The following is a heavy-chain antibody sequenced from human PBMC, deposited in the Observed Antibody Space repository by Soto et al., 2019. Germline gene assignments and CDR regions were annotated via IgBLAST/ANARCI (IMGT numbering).Heavy chain of an antibody. CDR1: GGTFSSYA. CDR3: ARGGYDSSGYLGHRAFDY. J-gene: IGHJ4*02. CDR2: IIPIFGTA. V-gene: IGHV1-69*13. D-gene: IGHD3-22*01. Sequence: SVKVSCKASGGTFSSYAISWVRQAPGQGLEWMGGIIPIFGTANYAQKFQGRVTITADESTSTAYMELSSLRSEDTAVYYCARGGYDSSGYLGHRAFDYWGQGTLVTVS.